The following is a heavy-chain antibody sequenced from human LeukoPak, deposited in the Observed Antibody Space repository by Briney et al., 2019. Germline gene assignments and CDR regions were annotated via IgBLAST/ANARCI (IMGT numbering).Heavy chain of an antibody. J-gene: IGHJ4*02. V-gene: IGHV3-30-3*01. Sequence: GRSLRLSCTAPGITFSNYAMHWVRQAPGEGLEWVTVISSDGSNKYYAGSVEGRFTISRDNYNNTLLLQMNSLRAEDTAVYYCARTDTSGWSRPLDCWGQGTLVTVSS. CDR2: ISSDGSNK. CDR1: GITFSNYA. CDR3: ARTDTSGWSRPLDC. D-gene: IGHD6-19*01.